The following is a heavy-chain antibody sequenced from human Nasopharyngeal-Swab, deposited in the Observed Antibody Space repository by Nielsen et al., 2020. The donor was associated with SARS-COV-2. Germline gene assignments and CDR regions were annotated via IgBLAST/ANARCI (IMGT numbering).Heavy chain of an antibody. Sequence: ASVKVSCKPSGYTFTDYYIHWVRQAPGQGLEWMGWLSPNSGATNYAQKFQGRVTVTRDTSITTAYMELSRLGSDDTAFYYCARGVEWELAYWGQGTLVTVSS. D-gene: IGHD1-26*01. CDR3: ARGVEWELAY. CDR1: GYTFTDYY. V-gene: IGHV1-2*02. CDR2: LSPNSGAT. J-gene: IGHJ4*02.